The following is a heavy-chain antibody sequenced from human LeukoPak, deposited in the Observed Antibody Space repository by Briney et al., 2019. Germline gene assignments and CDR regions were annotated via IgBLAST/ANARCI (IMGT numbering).Heavy chain of an antibody. CDR1: GYKFTDDY. CDR2: INPDSGFT. J-gene: IGHJ4*02. CDR3: ATGNYSYGYNYFDN. D-gene: IGHD5-18*01. V-gene: IGHV1-2*02. Sequence: GASVKVSCKASGYKFTDDYMHWVRQAPGQGLEFMGWINPDSGFTNYAQKFKGRVTMTRDTSISTAYLEVGSLTSDDTAVYYCATGNYSYGYNYFDNWGQGTLVSVSS.